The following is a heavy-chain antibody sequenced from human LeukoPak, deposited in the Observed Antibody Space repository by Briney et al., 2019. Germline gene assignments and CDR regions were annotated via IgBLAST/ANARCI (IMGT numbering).Heavy chain of an antibody. CDR2: IYYSGST. Sequence: SETLSLTCTVSGGSIISGDYYWSWIRQPPGKGPEWIGYIYYSGSTYYNPSLKSRVTISVDTSKNQFSLKLSSVTAADTAVYYCAREVTWIQAWGQGTLVTVSS. CDR1: GGSIISGDYY. D-gene: IGHD5-18*01. CDR3: AREVTWIQA. J-gene: IGHJ5*02. V-gene: IGHV4-30-4*01.